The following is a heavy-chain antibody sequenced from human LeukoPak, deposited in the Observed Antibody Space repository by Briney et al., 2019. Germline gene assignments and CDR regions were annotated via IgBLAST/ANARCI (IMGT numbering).Heavy chain of an antibody. J-gene: IGHJ4*02. Sequence: GGSLRLSCAASGFTFSSYAMSWVRQAPGKGLEWVSAISGSGGSTYYADSVKGRFTISRDNSKNTLYLQMNSLRAEDTAVYYCAKDGAVIMVRGVSFDYWGQGTLVTVSS. D-gene: IGHD3-10*01. CDR3: AKDGAVIMVRGVSFDY. CDR1: GFTFSSYA. CDR2: ISGSGGST. V-gene: IGHV3-23*01.